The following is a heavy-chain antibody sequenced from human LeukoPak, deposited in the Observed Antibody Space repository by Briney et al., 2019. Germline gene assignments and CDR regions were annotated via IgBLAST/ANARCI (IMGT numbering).Heavy chain of an antibody. J-gene: IGHJ4*01. V-gene: IGHV3-48*04. CDR1: GFTFSSYG. CDR2: ISSSGSTI. D-gene: IGHD3-22*01. CDR3: ARDNYDSSGYYLG. Sequence: GRSLRLSCAASGFTFSSYGMHWVRQAPGKGLEWVSYISSSGSTIYYADSVKGRFTISRDNGKNSLYLQMNSLRAEDMAVYYCARDNYDSSGYYLGWGEGTLVTVSS.